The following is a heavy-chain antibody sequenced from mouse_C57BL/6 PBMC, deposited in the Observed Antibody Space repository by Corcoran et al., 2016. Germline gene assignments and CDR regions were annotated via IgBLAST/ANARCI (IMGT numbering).Heavy chain of an antibody. V-gene: IGHV1-19*01. CDR3: ARSALPEGFDV. Sequence: EVQLQQSGPVLVKPGASVKMSCKASGYTFTDYYMNWVKQSHGKSLEWIGVINPYNGGTSYNQKFKGKATLTVDKSSGTAYMELNSLTSEDSAVYYCARSALPEGFDVWGTGTTVTVSS. J-gene: IGHJ1*03. D-gene: IGHD1-1*01. CDR1: GYTFTDYY. CDR2: INPYNGGT.